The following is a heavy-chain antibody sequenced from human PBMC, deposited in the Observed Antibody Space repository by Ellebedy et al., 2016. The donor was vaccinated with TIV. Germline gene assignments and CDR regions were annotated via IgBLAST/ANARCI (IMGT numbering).Heavy chain of an antibody. D-gene: IGHD6-19*01. CDR2: IYSSGGT. Sequence: GESLKISCAASGFTFSSHVMHWVRQAPGKGLEWVSVIYSSGGTYYAGSVKGRFTISRDNSKNTLYLQMNSLRAEDTAVYYCAGGISVAGTSLGFWGQGTLVTVSS. CDR3: AGGISVAGTSLGF. V-gene: IGHV3-53*01. CDR1: GFTFSSHV. J-gene: IGHJ4*02.